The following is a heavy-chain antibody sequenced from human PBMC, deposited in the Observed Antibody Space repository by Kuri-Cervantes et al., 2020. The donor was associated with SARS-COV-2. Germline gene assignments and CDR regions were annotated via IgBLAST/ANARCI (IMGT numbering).Heavy chain of an antibody. CDR1: GGSISSSGYY. CDR2: IYYSGST. D-gene: IGHD2-2*01. J-gene: IGHJ4*02. CDR3: ARHPPRDLMPWVD. Sequence: GALRLSCTVSGGSISSSGYYWGWDRQPPGKGLEWIGSIYYSGSTYYNPTLKSQVTISVDTSKNQFSLNLSSVTAADRAVYYCARHPPRDLMPWVDWGQGTLVTVSS. V-gene: IGHV4-39*01.